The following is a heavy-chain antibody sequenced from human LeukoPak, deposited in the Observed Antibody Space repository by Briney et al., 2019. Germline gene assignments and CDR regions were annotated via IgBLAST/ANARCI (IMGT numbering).Heavy chain of an antibody. CDR2: INHSGST. V-gene: IGHV4-34*01. D-gene: IGHD1-14*01. Sequence: SKTLSLTCDVYGGSLSGYHWSWIRQPPGKGLEWIGEINHSGSTKYHPSLENRVTMSVDTSKNQFSLRVTSVTAADTAVYYCARGRNPEYFYGMDVWGQGTTVVVSS. CDR3: ARGRNPEYFYGMDV. J-gene: IGHJ6*02. CDR1: GGSLSGYH.